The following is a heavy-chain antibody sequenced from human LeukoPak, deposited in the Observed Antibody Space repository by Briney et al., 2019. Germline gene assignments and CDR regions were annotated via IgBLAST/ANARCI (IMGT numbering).Heavy chain of an antibody. CDR1: GGTFSSYA. Sequence: SVKVSCKASGGTFSSYAISWVRQAPGQGLEWVGGIIPIFGTANYAQKFQGRVTITTDESTSTAYMELSSLRSEDTAVYYCAAAKATVIYAFDIWGQGTMVTVSS. CDR2: IIPIFGTA. V-gene: IGHV1-69*05. J-gene: IGHJ3*02. D-gene: IGHD4-17*01. CDR3: AAAKATVIYAFDI.